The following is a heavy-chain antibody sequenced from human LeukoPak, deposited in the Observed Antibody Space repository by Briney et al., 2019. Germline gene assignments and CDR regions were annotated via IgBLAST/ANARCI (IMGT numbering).Heavy chain of an antibody. Sequence: PGRSLRLSCAASGFAFNTFGIHWVRQAPGKGLEWVAVISSDGSKEYYGGSVKGRFTISRDNSKNILYLQMNSLRAEDSAVYYCAKSGGYCTDGICYHFDYWGQGTLVTVSS. CDR3: AKSGGYCTDGICYHFDY. J-gene: IGHJ4*02. CDR2: ISSDGSKE. V-gene: IGHV3-30*18. D-gene: IGHD2-8*01. CDR1: GFAFNTFG.